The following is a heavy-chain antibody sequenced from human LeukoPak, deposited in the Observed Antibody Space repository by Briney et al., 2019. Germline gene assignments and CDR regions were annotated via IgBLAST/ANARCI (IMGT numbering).Heavy chain of an antibody. CDR1: GGTFSSYA. J-gene: IGHJ4*02. V-gene: IGHV1-69*13. CDR2: IIPIFGTA. CDR3: ARDGSPYYDSSGYSNHFDY. Sequence: GASVKVSCKASGGTFSSYAISWVRQAPGQGLEWMGRIIPIFGTANYAQKFQGRVTITADESTSTAYMELSSLRSEDTAVYYCARDGSPYYDSSGYSNHFDYWGQGTLVTVSS. D-gene: IGHD3-22*01.